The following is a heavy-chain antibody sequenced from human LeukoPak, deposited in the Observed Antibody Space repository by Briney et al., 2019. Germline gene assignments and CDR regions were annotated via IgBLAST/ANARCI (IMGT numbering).Heavy chain of an antibody. J-gene: IGHJ6*03. D-gene: IGHD3-3*01. CDR1: GYTFTSYD. Sequence: ASVKVSCKASGYTFTSYDINWVRQATGQGLEWMGWMNPNSGNTGYAQKFQGRVTMTRNTSISTAYMELSSLRSEDTAVYYCARGPRSRHYDFWSGFPNYYYYYMDVWGKGTTVTVSS. V-gene: IGHV1-8*01. CDR3: ARGPRSRHYDFWSGFPNYYYYYMDV. CDR2: MNPNSGNT.